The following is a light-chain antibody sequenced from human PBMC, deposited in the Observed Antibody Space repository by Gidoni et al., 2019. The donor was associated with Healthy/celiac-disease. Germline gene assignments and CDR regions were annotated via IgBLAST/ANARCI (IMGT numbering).Light chain of an antibody. J-gene: IGKJ4*01. CDR2: GAS. Sequence: EIVMTQSPATLSVSPGERATLSCRASQSVSSNLAWYQQKPGQAPRLLIYGASTRATGIPARFSGSGSGTEFTLTISSLQSEDFAVYYCQQYNNWPLPLTXGXGTKVEIK. V-gene: IGKV3-15*01. CDR1: QSVSSN. CDR3: QQYNNWPLPLT.